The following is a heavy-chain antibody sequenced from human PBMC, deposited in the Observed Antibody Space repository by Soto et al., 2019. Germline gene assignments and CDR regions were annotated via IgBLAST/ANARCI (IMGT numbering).Heavy chain of an antibody. CDR3: SKVHSSGSESLDY. CDR1: GFPFSSYW. V-gene: IGHV3-74*01. J-gene: IGHJ4*02. CDR2: INTDGSGT. Sequence: GALRLSCAASGFPFSSYWMHWVRQAPGKGLVWVSHINTDGSGTAYADSVRGRFTISRDNAKNTLYLQMNTLRAEDTAVYYCSKVHSSGSESLDYWGPQSLFTVSS. D-gene: IGHD3-22*01.